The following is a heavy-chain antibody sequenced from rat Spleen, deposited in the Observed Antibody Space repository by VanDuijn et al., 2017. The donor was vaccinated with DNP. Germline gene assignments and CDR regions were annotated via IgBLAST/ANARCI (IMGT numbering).Heavy chain of an antibody. CDR1: GFTFSRFP. CDR3: ARKGPNSGYNYFDY. V-gene: IGHV5-46*01. D-gene: IGHD4-3*01. Sequence: EVQLVESGGDLVQPGGSLKLSCVASGFTFSRFPLAWVRQIPMKGLEWVATISASGGSTYYRDSVKGRFTISRDNAKNTLYLQMNSLKSEDTATYYCARKGPNSGYNYFDYWGQGVMVTVSS. CDR2: ISASGGST. J-gene: IGHJ2*01.